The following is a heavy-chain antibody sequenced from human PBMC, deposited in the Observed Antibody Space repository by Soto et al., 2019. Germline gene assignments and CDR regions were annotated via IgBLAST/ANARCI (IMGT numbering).Heavy chain of an antibody. Sequence: PSESLSRTCISSGGTITNIFWGWIRQPPGKGLEWIGYVYYDGHTDYNPSLESRVTIAVDTSKNQFSLRLTSVTAADTAVYYCARDLFGGYCLDYWGQG. CDR2: VYYDGHT. D-gene: IGHD5-12*01. CDR1: GGTITNIF. V-gene: IGHV4-59*01. CDR3: ARDLFGGYCLDY. J-gene: IGHJ4*02.